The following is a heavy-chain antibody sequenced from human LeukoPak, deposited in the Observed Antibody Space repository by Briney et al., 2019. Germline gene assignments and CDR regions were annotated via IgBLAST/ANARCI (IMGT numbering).Heavy chain of an antibody. CDR1: GFTFSSYG. CDR3: AKGGVEKATITPLDY. D-gene: IGHD5-24*01. CDR2: ISYDGSNK. V-gene: IGHV3-30*18. Sequence: GGSLRLSCAASGFTFSSYGMHWVRQAPGKGLEWVAVISYDGSNKYYADSVKGRFTIARDTSKNTLYLQMNSLRAEDTAVYYCAKGGVEKATITPLDYWGQGTLVTVSP. J-gene: IGHJ4*02.